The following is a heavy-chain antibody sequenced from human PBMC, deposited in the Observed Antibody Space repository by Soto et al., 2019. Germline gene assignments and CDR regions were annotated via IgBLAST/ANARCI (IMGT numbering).Heavy chain of an antibody. V-gene: IGHV1-69*01. CDR1: GGTFSSFT. Sequence: QVQLVQSGAEVKKPGSSVKVSCKASGGTFSSFTISWVRQSPGQGLEWMGGIIPIYGTANYAQKFQGRVTITADASTRTAYMKLSSLRSEDTAVYYCAKDRRADWESYYYYAMDVWDQGTTVTVSS. CDR3: AKDRRADWESYYYYAMDV. CDR2: IIPIYGTA. D-gene: IGHD1-26*01. J-gene: IGHJ6*02.